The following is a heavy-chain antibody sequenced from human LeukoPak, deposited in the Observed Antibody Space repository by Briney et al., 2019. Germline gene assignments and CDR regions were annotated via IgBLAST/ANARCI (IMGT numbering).Heavy chain of an antibody. V-gene: IGHV3-33*01. CDR2: IWYDGRNK. CDR1: GFTFSSYG. J-gene: IGHJ5*02. D-gene: IGHD5-12*01. CDR3: ARESRGYSGYGIDP. Sequence: GGSLRLSCAASGFTFSSYGMHWVRQAPGKGLEWVAVIWYDGRNKYYADSVKGRFTISRDNSKNTLYLQMNSLRAEDTAVYYCARESRGYSGYGIDPWGQGTLVTVSS.